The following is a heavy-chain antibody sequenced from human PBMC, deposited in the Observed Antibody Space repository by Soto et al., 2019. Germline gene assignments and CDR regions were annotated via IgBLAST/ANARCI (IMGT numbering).Heavy chain of an antibody. CDR1: GLSLSTRGVG. V-gene: IGHV2-5*02. Sequence: QITLKESGPTLVKPTQILTLTCTFSGLSLSTRGVGVGWIRQPPGKALEWLGLIYWDDDKGYNPSLKDRLTIAKDTSKNQVFLTMTNMDPVDTATYYCAHTLQQLIRARWSGHFDYWGQGTLITVSS. D-gene: IGHD4-4*01. CDR3: AHTLQQLIRARWSGHFDY. J-gene: IGHJ4*02. CDR2: IYWDDDK.